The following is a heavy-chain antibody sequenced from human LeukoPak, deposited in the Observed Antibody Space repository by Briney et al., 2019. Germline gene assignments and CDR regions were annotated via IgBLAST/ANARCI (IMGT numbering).Heavy chain of an antibody. CDR2: INPGGSRI. CDR3: ARSNQADDY. V-gene: IGHV3-74*01. J-gene: IGHJ4*02. CDR1: GFTFSSYW. Sequence: GRSLRLSCAASGFTFSSYWMHWVRHVTGKGLVWVARINPGGSRITYADSVKGRFTISRDNAKNTLYLQMDSLRAEDTGVYYCARSNQADDYWGQGTLVTVSS. D-gene: IGHD1-14*01.